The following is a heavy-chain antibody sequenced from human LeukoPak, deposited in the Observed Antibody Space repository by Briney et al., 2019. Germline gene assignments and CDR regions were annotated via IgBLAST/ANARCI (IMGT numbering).Heavy chain of an antibody. CDR2: IGLSDAIE. D-gene: IGHD6-19*01. CDR3: AREIVAGNFDS. V-gene: IGHV3-11*01. Sequence: GGSLRLSCAASGFILNDYFMSWLRQAPGKGLEWVADIGLSDAIESYGDSVKGRFTISRDIAKNSLYLQLNTLRAEDTAVYYCAREIVAGNFDSWGRGTLVTVSS. CDR1: GFILNDYF. J-gene: IGHJ4*02.